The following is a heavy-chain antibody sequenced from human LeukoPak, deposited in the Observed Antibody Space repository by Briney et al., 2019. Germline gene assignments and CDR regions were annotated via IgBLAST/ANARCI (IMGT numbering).Heavy chain of an antibody. D-gene: IGHD2-15*01. Sequence: GGSLRLSCAASGLTFSSYAMSWVRQAPGKGLEWVSAISGSGGSTYYADSVKGRFTISRDNSKNTLYLQMNSLRAEDTAVYYCAKSGGGEYGMDVWGQGTTVTVSS. V-gene: IGHV3-23*01. J-gene: IGHJ6*02. CDR1: GLTFSSYA. CDR2: ISGSGGST. CDR3: AKSGGGEYGMDV.